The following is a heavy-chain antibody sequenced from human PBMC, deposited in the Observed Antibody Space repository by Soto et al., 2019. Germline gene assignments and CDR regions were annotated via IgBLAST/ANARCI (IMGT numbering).Heavy chain of an antibody. CDR1: GFNFHEYA. Sequence: EVQLVESGGGLVQPGRSLRLSCAASGFNFHEYAMYWVRQVPGKGLEWVSGITWNSGSVDYAESVKGRFTISRDDAKSTLYLEMNSLRVEDTALYYCVTVSTWGQGTLVTVSS. D-gene: IGHD1-1*01. CDR2: ITWNSGSV. CDR3: VTVST. J-gene: IGHJ4*02. V-gene: IGHV3-9*01.